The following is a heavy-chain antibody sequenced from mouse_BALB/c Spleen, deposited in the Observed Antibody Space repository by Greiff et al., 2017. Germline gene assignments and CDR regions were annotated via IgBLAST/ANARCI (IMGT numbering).Heavy chain of an antibody. CDR1: GYTFSSYW. CDR3: AINGNYGRRAMDY. CDR2: ILPGSGST. D-gene: IGHD2-1*01. J-gene: IGHJ4*01. Sequence: VQLQQSGAELMKPGASVKISCKATGYTFSSYWIKWVKQRPGHGLEWIGEILPGSGSTNYNEKFKGKATFTADTSSNTAYMQLSSLTSEDSAVYYCAINGNYGRRAMDYWGQGTSVTVSA. V-gene: IGHV1-9*01.